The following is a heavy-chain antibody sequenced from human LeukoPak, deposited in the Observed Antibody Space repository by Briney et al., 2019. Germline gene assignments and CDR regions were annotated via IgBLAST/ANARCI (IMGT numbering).Heavy chain of an antibody. V-gene: IGHV3-48*01. CDR3: ARDDLPSSVAGTLDY. CDR1: GFIISGDS. Sequence: GGSLRLSCAASGFIISGDSMNWVRQAPGKGLEWIAYISRDSGIKYYADSVRGRFTISRDNAKNSLYLQMNSLRAEDTAVYYCARDDLPSSVAGTLDYWGQGTLVTVSS. J-gene: IGHJ4*02. D-gene: IGHD6-19*01. CDR2: ISRDSGIK.